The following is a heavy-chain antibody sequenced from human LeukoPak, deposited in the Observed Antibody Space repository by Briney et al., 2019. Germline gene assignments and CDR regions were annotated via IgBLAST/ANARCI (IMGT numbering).Heavy chain of an antibody. CDR3: ARTYCGGDCYPFDY. Sequence: PSETLSLTCAVYGGSFSGYYWSWIRQPPGKGLEWIGYIYYSGSTNYNPSLKSRVTISVDTSKNQFSLKLSSVTAADTAVYYCARTYCGGDCYPFDYWGQGTLVTVSS. V-gene: IGHV4-59*01. D-gene: IGHD2-21*02. J-gene: IGHJ4*02. CDR2: IYYSGST. CDR1: GGSFSGYY.